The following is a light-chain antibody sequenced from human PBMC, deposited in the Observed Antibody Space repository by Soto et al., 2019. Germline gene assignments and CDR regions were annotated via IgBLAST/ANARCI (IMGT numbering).Light chain of an antibody. J-gene: IGKJ2*01. V-gene: IGKV1-39*01. Sequence: DIQMTQSPSSLSASVGDRVTITCRASQSITNNLNWYQQIPGKAPKLLIYAASNLENGVPSSFSGSGYGTDFTITISSLQPEDFATYYCQQTYSAPYSFGQGTKLEIK. CDR3: QQTYSAPYS. CDR1: QSITNN. CDR2: AAS.